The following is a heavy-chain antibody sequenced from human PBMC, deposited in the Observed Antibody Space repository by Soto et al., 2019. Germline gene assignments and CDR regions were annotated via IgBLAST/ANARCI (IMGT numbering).Heavy chain of an antibody. CDR1: GGSISSGGYY. V-gene: IGHV4-31*03. J-gene: IGHJ4*02. CDR3: ARVPRPGGYSGYDTIRDY. D-gene: IGHD5-12*01. Sequence: SETLSLTCTVSGGSISSGGYYWSWIRQHPGKGLEWIGYIYYSGSTYYNPSLKSRVTISVDTSKNQFSLKLSSVTAADTAVYYCARVPRPGGYSGYDTIRDYWGQGTLVTVSS. CDR2: IYYSGST.